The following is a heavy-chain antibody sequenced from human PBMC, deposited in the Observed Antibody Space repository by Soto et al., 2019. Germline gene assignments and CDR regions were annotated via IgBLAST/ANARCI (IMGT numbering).Heavy chain of an antibody. J-gene: IGHJ6*02. CDR3: ARYYDFWSGYLFSGGMDV. CDR1: GYTFTSYD. V-gene: IGHV1-8*01. CDR2: MNPNSGNT. D-gene: IGHD3-3*01. Sequence: ASVKVSCKASGYTFTSYDINWVRQATGQGLEWMGWMNPNSGNTGYAQKFQGRVTMTRNTSISTAYMELSSLRSEDTAVYYCARYYDFWSGYLFSGGMDVWGQGTTVTVSS.